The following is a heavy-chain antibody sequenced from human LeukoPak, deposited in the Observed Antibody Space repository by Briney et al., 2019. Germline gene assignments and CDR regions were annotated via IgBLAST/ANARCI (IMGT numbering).Heavy chain of an antibody. CDR3: AKAPITMVRGVNPFS. D-gene: IGHD3-10*01. CDR1: GYTFTSYG. V-gene: IGHV1-18*01. Sequence: GASVKVSCKASGYTFTSYGITWVRQAPGQGLEWMGWISAYNDNINYAQRLLGRVTMTTDTSTSTVYMELTSLRSDDTAVYYCAKAPITMVRGVNPFSWGQGTLVTVSS. CDR2: ISAYNDNI. J-gene: IGHJ4*02.